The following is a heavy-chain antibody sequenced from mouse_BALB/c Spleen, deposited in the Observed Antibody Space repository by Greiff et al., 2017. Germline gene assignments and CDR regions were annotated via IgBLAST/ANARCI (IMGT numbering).Heavy chain of an antibody. Sequence: EVQGVESGGGLVKPGGSLKLSCAASGFTFSSYAMSWVRQSPEKRLEWVAEISSGGSYTYYPDTVTGRFTISRDNAKNTLYLAMSSLRSEDTAMYYCARERYGNYRFAYWGQGTLVTVSA. V-gene: IGHV5-9-4*01. CDR1: GFTFSSYA. CDR3: ARERYGNYRFAY. D-gene: IGHD2-1*01. J-gene: IGHJ3*01. CDR2: ISSGGSYT.